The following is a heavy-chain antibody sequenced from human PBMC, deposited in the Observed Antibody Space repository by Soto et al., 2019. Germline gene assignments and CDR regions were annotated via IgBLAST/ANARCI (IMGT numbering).Heavy chain of an antibody. Sequence: PGESLKISCKGSGYSFTSYWISWVRQMPGKGLEWMGRIDPSDSYTNYSPSFQGHVTISADKSISTAYLQWSSLKASDTAMYYCERHYGSGSYSYYYYYGMDVWGQGTTVTVS. CDR3: ERHYGSGSYSYYYYYGMDV. J-gene: IGHJ6*02. V-gene: IGHV5-10-1*01. D-gene: IGHD3-10*01. CDR2: IDPSDSYT. CDR1: GYSFTSYW.